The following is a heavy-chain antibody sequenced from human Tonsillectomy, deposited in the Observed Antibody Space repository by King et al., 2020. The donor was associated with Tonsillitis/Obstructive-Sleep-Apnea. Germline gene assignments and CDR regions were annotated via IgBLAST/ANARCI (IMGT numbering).Heavy chain of an antibody. CDR1: GYTFTTFA. Sequence: VQLVQSGSELKKPGASVKVSCKASGYTFTTFAMNWVRQAPGQGLEWMGWINTRTGNPTYAQGFTGRFVFSLDTSVNSAYLQISTLKGEDTAVYYCARTAGPPYFDYWGQGSLVTVSS. J-gene: IGHJ4*02. CDR2: INTRTGNP. V-gene: IGHV7-4-1*02. CDR3: ARTAGPPYFDY. D-gene: IGHD6-13*01.